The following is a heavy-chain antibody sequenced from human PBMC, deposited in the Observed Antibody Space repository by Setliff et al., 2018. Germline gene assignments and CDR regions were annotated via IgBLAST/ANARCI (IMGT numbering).Heavy chain of an antibody. CDR3: ARTMITFGGVIVHAFDI. D-gene: IGHD3-16*02. CDR2: MNPNSGNT. V-gene: IGHV1-8*02. J-gene: IGHJ3*02. CDR1: GYAFTSYD. Sequence: ASVKVSCKASGYAFTSYDINWVRQATGQGLEWMGWMNPNSGNTGYAQKFQGRVTMTRNTSISTAYMELSSLRSEDTAVYYCARTMITFGGVIVHAFDIWGQGTMVTVSS.